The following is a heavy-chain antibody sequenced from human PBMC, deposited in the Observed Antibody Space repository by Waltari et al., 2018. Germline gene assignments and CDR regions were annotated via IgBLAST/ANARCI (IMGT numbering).Heavy chain of an antibody. CDR2: IYTSGST. CDR1: GGSISSYY. CDR3: ARDPPGYCSSTSCSPWGNWFDP. V-gene: IGHV4-4*07. Sequence: QVQLQESGPGLVKPSETLSLTCTVSGGSISSYYWSWIRQPAGKGLEWIGRIYTSGSTNYNPSLKSRVTMSVDTSKNQFSLKLSSVTAADTAVYYCARDPPGYCSSTSCSPWGNWFDPWGQGTLVTVSS. J-gene: IGHJ5*02. D-gene: IGHD2-2*01.